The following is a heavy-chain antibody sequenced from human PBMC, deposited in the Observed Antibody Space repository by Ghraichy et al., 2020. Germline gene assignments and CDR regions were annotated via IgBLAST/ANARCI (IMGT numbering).Heavy chain of an antibody. V-gene: IGHV1-3*01. J-gene: IGHJ4*02. CDR1: GYTFTSYA. Sequence: ASVKGSCKASGYTFTSYAIHWVRQAPGQRLEWMGWINAGNGNTKYSEKFQGRVTITRDTSASTVYMELSSLRSEDTAVYYCARDGLVAIAGRPQYDYWGQGTLVTVSS. CDR2: INAGNGNT. D-gene: IGHD6-6*01. CDR3: ARDGLVAIAGRPQYDY.